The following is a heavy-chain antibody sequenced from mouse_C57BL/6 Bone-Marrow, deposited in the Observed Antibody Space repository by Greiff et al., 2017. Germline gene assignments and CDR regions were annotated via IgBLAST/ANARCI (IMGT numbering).Heavy chain of an antibody. CDR3: ARRGVTTHYYAMDY. V-gene: IGHV5-6*02. D-gene: IGHD2-2*01. CDR1: GFTFSSYG. Sequence: EVKLMESGGDLVKPGGSLKLSCAASGFTFSSYGMSWVRQTPDKGLEWVATISSGGSYTYYPDSVKGRFTISRDNAKNTLYLQMSSLKSEDTAMYYCARRGVTTHYYAMDYWGQGTSVTVSS. CDR2: ISSGGSYT. J-gene: IGHJ4*01.